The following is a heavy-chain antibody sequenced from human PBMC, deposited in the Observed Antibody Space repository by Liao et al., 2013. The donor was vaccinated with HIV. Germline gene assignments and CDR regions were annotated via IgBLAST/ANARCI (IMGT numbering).Heavy chain of an antibody. CDR2: IYYSGST. V-gene: IGHV4-31*03. CDR3: ARRDTSWYRDAFDI. Sequence: QVQLQESGPGLVKPSQTLSLTCTVSGGSISSGHYYWSWIRQSPGKGLEWIGYIYYSGSTYYNPSLKSRVTMSVDTSKNQFSLKLNSVTAADTAVYYCARRDTSWYRDAFDIWGQGTLVTVSS. CDR1: GGSISSGHYY. D-gene: IGHD6-13*01. J-gene: IGHJ3*02.